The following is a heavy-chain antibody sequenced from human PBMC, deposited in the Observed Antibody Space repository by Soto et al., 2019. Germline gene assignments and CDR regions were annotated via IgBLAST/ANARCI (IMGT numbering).Heavy chain of an antibody. J-gene: IGHJ4*02. CDR2: ISYDGSNK. Sequence: GGSLRLSCAASGFTFSSYGMHWVRQAPGKGLEWVAVISYDGSNKYYADSVKGRFTISRDNSKNTLYLQMNSLRAEDTAVYYCAKDRAQYSSGWYVDYWGQGTLVTVSS. D-gene: IGHD6-19*01. CDR1: GFTFSSYG. CDR3: AKDRAQYSSGWYVDY. V-gene: IGHV3-30*18.